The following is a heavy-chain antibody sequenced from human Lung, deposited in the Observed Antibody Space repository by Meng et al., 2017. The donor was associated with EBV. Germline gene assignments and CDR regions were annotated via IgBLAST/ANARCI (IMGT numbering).Heavy chain of an antibody. J-gene: IGHJ5*02. D-gene: IGHD4-17*01. Sequence: VQRQGSGPGRVKPSRTLPLTCTVSGGSISSGGFYWSWIRQHPGKGLEWIGYIYYSGSTYYNPSLRSRVAISIDTSKNQFSLKLTSVTAADTAVYFCARTNYGDYNWFDPWGQGTLVTVSS. CDR2: IYYSGST. CDR1: GGSISSGGFY. V-gene: IGHV4-31*03. CDR3: ARTNYGDYNWFDP.